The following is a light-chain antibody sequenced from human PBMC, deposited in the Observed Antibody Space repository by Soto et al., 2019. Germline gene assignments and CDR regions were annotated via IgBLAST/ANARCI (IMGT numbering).Light chain of an antibody. V-gene: IGKV1-12*01. J-gene: IGKJ4*01. Sequence: DIQLSQSPSYVSASVGDRVTFACRASESVGDWLAWYQQKPGEAPRLLIYPASSLQRGVPSRFRGSRSGTDFTLTINSLQPEDFATYYCQQAKNFPLTFGGGTKVEMK. CDR3: QQAKNFPLT. CDR2: PAS. CDR1: ESVGDW.